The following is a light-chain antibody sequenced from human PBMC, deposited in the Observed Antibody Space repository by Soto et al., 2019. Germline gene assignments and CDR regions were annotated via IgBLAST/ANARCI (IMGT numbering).Light chain of an antibody. V-gene: IGLV2-14*01. CDR2: EVS. J-gene: IGLJ2*01. CDR3: QSYDSSLGDVV. CDR1: SSDIGGYNY. Sequence: QSALTQPASVSGSPGQSITISCTGTSSDIGGYNYVSWYQQHPGKAPKLMIYEVSNRPSGVSNRFSGSKSGNTASLTISGLQAEDEADYYCQSYDSSLGDVVFGGGTKVTVL.